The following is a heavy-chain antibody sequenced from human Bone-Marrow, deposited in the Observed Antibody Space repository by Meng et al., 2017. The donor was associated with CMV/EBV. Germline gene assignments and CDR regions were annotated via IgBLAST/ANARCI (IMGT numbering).Heavy chain of an antibody. D-gene: IGHD2-2*01. Sequence: GGSLRLSCAASGFTFSSYSMNWVRQAPGKGLEWVSSISSSSSYIYYADSVKGRFTISRDNAKNSLYLQMNSLRAEDTAVYYCAREHCSSTSCYFAFDIWGQGTMVTDSS. CDR2: ISSSSSYI. CDR3: AREHCSSTSCYFAFDI. CDR1: GFTFSSYS. V-gene: IGHV3-21*01. J-gene: IGHJ3*02.